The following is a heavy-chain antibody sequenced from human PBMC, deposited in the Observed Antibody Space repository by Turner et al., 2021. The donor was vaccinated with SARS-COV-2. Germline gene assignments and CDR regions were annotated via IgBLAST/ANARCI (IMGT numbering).Heavy chain of an antibody. CDR3: ARLMDTAMDYYGMDV. D-gene: IGHD5-18*01. J-gene: IGHJ6*02. V-gene: IGHV4-39*01. CDR1: GGSISSSSYY. CDR2: IYYSGIT. Sequence: QLQLQESCPGLVKPSDTLPLTCTFPGGSISSSSYYCGWIRQPPGKGLEWIGNIYYSGITYYNPSHKSRVTISVDTSKNQFSLKLSSVTAADTAVYYCARLMDTAMDYYGMDVWGQGTTVTVSS.